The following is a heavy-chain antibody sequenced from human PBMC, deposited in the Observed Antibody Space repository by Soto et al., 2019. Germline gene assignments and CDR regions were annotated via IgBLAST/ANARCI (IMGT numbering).Heavy chain of an antibody. D-gene: IGHD3-9*01. CDR3: ARGAVLRYFGWLFSGMDV. J-gene: IGHJ6*02. CDR2: TYYRSKWYN. Sequence: SQTLSLTCAISGDSVSSNSAAWNWIRQSPSRGLEWLGRTYYRSKWYNDYAVSVKSRITINPDTSKNQFSLQLNSVTPEDTAVYYCARGAVLRYFGWLFSGMDVWGQGTTVTVSS. V-gene: IGHV6-1*01. CDR1: GDSVSSNSAA.